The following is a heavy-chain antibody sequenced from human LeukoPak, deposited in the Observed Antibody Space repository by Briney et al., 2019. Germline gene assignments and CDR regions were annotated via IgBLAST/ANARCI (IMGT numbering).Heavy chain of an antibody. V-gene: IGHV1-18*01. Sequence: GASVKVSCKASGYTFTSYGISWVRQAPGQGLEWMGWISAYNGNTNYAQKLQGRVTMTTDTSTGTAYMELRSLRSDDTAVYYCARGPLAAAGYYYYYYMDVWGKGTTVTVSS. D-gene: IGHD6-13*01. CDR2: ISAYNGNT. CDR1: GYTFTSYG. CDR3: ARGPLAAAGYYYYYYMDV. J-gene: IGHJ6*03.